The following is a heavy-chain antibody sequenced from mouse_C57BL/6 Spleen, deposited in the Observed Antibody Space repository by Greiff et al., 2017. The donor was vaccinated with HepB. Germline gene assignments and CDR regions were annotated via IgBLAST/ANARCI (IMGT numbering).Heavy chain of an antibody. CDR1: GYTFTDYY. CDR2: INPYNGGT. J-gene: IGHJ4*01. V-gene: IGHV1-19*01. D-gene: IGHD2-4*01. CDR3: ARRIYYDYDYYAMDY. Sequence: EVQLQQSGPVLVKPGASVKMSCKASGYTFTDYYMNWVKQSHGKSLEWIGVINPYNGGTSYNQKFKGKATLTVDKSSSTAYMELNSLTSEDSAVYYCARRIYYDYDYYAMDYWGQGTSVTVSS.